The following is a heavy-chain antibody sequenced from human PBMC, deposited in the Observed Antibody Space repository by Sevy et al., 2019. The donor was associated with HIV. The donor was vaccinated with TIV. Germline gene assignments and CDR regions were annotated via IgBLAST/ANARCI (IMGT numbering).Heavy chain of an antibody. D-gene: IGHD3-10*01. CDR1: GFTFSSYG. CDR3: AKGRITMVRGLYYGMDV. Sequence: GGSLRLSCAASGFTFSSYGMHWVRQAPGKGLEWVAVISYDGSNKYYADSVKGRFTISRDNSKNRLYLQMNSLRAEDTAVYYCAKGRITMVRGLYYGMDVWGQGTTVTVSS. V-gene: IGHV3-30*18. J-gene: IGHJ6*02. CDR2: ISYDGSNK.